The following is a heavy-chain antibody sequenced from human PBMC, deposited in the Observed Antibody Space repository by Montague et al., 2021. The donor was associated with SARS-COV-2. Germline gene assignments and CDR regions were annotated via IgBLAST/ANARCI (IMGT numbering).Heavy chain of an antibody. Sequence: SETLSLTCSVSGGSIASYYWSWLRQPPGKGLEWIGHIYYSGSTNYSPSFKSRVTISIDTPKNQFSLKLSSVTAADTAVYYCARNQDPSGTYYLPYWGQGTLVTVSS. CDR2: IYYSGST. V-gene: IGHV4-59*01. J-gene: IGHJ4*02. CDR3: ARNQDPSGTYYLPY. D-gene: IGHD3-10*01. CDR1: GGSIASYY.